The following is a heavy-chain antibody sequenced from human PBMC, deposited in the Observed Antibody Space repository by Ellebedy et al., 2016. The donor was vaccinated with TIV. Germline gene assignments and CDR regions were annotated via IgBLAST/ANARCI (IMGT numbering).Heavy chain of an antibody. D-gene: IGHD4-17*01. J-gene: IGHJ5*02. CDR1: GFSFRSYW. V-gene: IGHV3-7*01. CDR2: LRHDGNEE. Sequence: PGGSLRLSCKGFGFSFRSYWMSWVRQAPGKGLEWVANLRHDGNEEYYADSVKGRFTISRDNAKNSLYLQMNGLRAEDTAVYYCARRGSYGDYSVQVNSWFDLWGQGTLVTVSS. CDR3: ARRGSYGDYSVQVNSWFDL.